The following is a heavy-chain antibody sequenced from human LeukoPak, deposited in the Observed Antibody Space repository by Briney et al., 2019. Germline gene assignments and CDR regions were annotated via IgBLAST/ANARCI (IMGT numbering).Heavy chain of an antibody. CDR2: ITGGGSNK. Sequence: PGGSLRLSCAASGFTFSSYSMSWVRQAPGKGLEWVPVITGGGSNKYYADSVKGRFTISRDNPKNTLYLQMNSLRAEDTAVYLCAKRDTSGSYYFDYWGQGTLVTVSS. D-gene: IGHD3-22*01. CDR3: AKRDTSGSYYFDY. V-gene: IGHV3-23*01. J-gene: IGHJ4*02. CDR1: GFTFSSYS.